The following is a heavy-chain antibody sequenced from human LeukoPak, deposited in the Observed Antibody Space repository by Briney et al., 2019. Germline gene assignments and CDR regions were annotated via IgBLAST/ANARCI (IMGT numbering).Heavy chain of an antibody. CDR2: IYYSGRT. CDR3: ARHPPPTYDILTGYPYYYYGMDV. V-gene: IGHV4-59*01. Sequence: SETLSLTCTVSGGSISSYYRSWIRQPPGKGLEWIGYIYYSGRTNYNPSLKSRVTISVDTSKNQFSLKLSSVTAADTAVYYCARHPPPTYDILTGYPYYYYGMDVWGQGTTVTVSS. D-gene: IGHD3-9*01. CDR1: GGSISSYY. J-gene: IGHJ6*02.